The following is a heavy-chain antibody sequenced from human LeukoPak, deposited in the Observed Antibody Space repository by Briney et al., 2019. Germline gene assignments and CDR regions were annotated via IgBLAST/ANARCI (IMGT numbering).Heavy chain of an antibody. CDR2: INTGNGNT. D-gene: IGHD3-22*01. V-gene: IGHV1-3*04. Sequence: EASVKVSCKASGYTFTSYAMHWVRQAPGQRLEWMGWINTGNGNTKYSQKFQGRVTITRDTSASTAYMELSSLRFEDTAVYYCARGSSVYPRYFDYWGQGSLVTVSS. CDR1: GYTFTSYA. J-gene: IGHJ4*02. CDR3: ARGSSVYPRYFDY.